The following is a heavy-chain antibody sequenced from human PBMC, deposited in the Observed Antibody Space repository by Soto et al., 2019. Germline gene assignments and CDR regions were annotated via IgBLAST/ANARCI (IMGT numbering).Heavy chain of an antibody. Sequence: QVQLQESGPGLVKPSQTLSLTCAVSGGSISSGGYYWSWIRQHPGKGLEWIGYIYYIGSTYYNPSLKSLVTISVDTSKNQFSLKLSSVTAADTAVYYCPRDLRFGDYYGMDVWGQGTTVTVSS. D-gene: IGHD3-10*01. CDR3: PRDLRFGDYYGMDV. CDR1: GGSISSGGYY. CDR2: IYYIGST. J-gene: IGHJ6*02. V-gene: IGHV4-31*01.